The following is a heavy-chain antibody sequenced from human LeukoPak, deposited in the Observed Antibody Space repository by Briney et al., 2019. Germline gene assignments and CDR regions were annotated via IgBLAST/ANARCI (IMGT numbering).Heavy chain of an antibody. CDR3: ARDWDSSGWLDGPFYFDY. Sequence: ASVKVSCKASGYTFTSYYMHWVRQAPGQGLEWMGIINPSGGSTSYAQKFQGRDTMTRDTSTSTVYMELSSLRSEDTAVYYCARDWDSSGWLDGPFYFDYWGQGTLVTVSS. D-gene: IGHD6-19*01. J-gene: IGHJ4*02. CDR2: INPSGGST. V-gene: IGHV1-46*01. CDR1: GYTFTSYY.